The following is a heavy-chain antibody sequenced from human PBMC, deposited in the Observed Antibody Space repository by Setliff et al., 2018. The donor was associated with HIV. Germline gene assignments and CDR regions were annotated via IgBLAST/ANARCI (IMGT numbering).Heavy chain of an antibody. CDR2: IYTSGST. D-gene: IGHD2-15*01. V-gene: IGHV4-61*02. Sequence: SETLSLTCTVSGGSISSGSFYWSWMRQPAGKRLEWIGRIYTSGSTNYNPSLKSRVTISRDTSKNQFSLKLTSVTAADTAVFFCARAKGYDYYMDVWGTGTTVTVSS. CDR3: ARAKGYDYYMDV. CDR1: GGSISSGSFY. J-gene: IGHJ6*03.